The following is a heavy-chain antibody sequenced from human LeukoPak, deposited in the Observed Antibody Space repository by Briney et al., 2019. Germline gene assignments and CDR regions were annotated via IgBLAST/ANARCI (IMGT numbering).Heavy chain of an antibody. CDR2: ISAYNGNT. CDR1: GYTFTSYG. V-gene: IGHV1-18*01. CDR3: ARDFPYDLRTLYSSSWYRIYYYYYGMDV. Sequence: ASVKVSCKASGYTFTSYGISWVRQAPGQGLEWMGWISAYNGNTNYAQKLQGRVTMTTDTSTSTAYMELRSLRSDDTAVYYCARDFPYDLRTLYSSSWYRIYYYYYGMDVWGQGTTVTVSS. J-gene: IGHJ6*02. D-gene: IGHD6-13*01.